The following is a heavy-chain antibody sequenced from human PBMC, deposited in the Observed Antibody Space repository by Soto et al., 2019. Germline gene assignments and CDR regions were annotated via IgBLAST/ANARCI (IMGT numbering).Heavy chain of an antibody. J-gene: IGHJ1*01. Sequence: SETLSLTCTVSGGSVSSGSYYWSWIRQPPGKGLEWIGYIYYSGSTNYNPSLKSRVTISVDTSKNQFSLKLSSVTAADTAVYYCARGNYYDSSGYYPPYFQHWGQGTLVTVSS. D-gene: IGHD3-22*01. CDR3: ARGNYYDSSGYYPPYFQH. CDR2: IYYSGST. V-gene: IGHV4-61*01. CDR1: GGSVSSGSYY.